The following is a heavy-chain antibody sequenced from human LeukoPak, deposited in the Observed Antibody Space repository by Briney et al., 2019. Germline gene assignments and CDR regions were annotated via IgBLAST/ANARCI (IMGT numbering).Heavy chain of an antibody. V-gene: IGHV3-23*01. CDR2: ISRSGNYT. CDR1: GFTFNNYA. J-gene: IGHJ5*02. CDR3: AKDRAVVAAFNWFDP. D-gene: IGHD2-15*01. Sequence: GGSMRLSCAASGFTFNNYAMTWVREAPGKGLEWVSAISRSGNYTYYTDSVRGRFTVSRDNSKNTLYLQMNSLRAEDTAVYYCAKDRAVVAAFNWFDPWGQGTLVTVSS.